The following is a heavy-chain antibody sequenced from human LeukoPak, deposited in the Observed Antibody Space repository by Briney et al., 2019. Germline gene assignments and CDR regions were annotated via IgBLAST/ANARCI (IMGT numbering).Heavy chain of an antibody. Sequence: ASVKVSCKASGYTFTGYYMHWVRQAPGQGLEWMGWINPNSGGTNYAQKFQGRVTMTRDTSISTAYMELSRLRSDDTAVYYCAREVQGIAVASRWGNAFDIWGQGTMVTVSS. J-gene: IGHJ3*02. CDR3: AREVQGIAVASRWGNAFDI. CDR1: GYTFTGYY. V-gene: IGHV1-2*02. D-gene: IGHD6-19*01. CDR2: INPNSGGT.